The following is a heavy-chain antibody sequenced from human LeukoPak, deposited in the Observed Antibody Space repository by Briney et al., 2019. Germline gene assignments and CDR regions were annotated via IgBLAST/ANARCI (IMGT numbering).Heavy chain of an antibody. Sequence: PGGSLRVSCAASKFTFSDYWMTWVRQAPGKGPEWVAYMNQLGNEKNYLDSVKGRFTISRDNAKNSLYLQMTSLRADDTAVYYCARGTYYYEFWGQGTLVTVSS. D-gene: IGHD3-16*01. CDR1: KFTFSDYW. CDR2: MNQLGNEK. J-gene: IGHJ4*02. CDR3: ARGTYYYEF. V-gene: IGHV3-7*04.